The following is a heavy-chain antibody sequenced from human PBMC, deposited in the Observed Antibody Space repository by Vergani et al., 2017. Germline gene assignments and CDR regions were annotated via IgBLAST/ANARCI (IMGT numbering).Heavy chain of an antibody. CDR1: GYTFTGYY. D-gene: IGHD3-3*01. Sequence: QVQLVQSGAEVKKPGASVKVSCKASGYTFTGYYMHWVRQAPGQGLEWMGIINPSGGSTSYAQKFQGRVTMTRDTSTSTVYMELSSLRSEDTAVYYCARGGITIFGVVTPLDYWGQGTLVTVSS. V-gene: IGHV1-46*01. J-gene: IGHJ4*02. CDR3: ARGGITIFGVVTPLDY. CDR2: INPSGGST.